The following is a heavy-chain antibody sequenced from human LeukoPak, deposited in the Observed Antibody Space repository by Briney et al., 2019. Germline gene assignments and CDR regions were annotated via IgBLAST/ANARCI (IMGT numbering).Heavy chain of an antibody. V-gene: IGHV3-23*01. CDR2: ISASGGST. Sequence: PGGSLRLSCAASGFTFSSYAMTWVRQAPGKGLEWVSGISASGGSTYYAASVKGRFTVSRDKSRNTLSLQIDSLGAEDTAVYYCAIDQRTSSIKGAFDIWGQGTMVTVSS. J-gene: IGHJ3*02. CDR3: AIDQRTSSIKGAFDI. D-gene: IGHD2-2*01. CDR1: GFTFSSYA.